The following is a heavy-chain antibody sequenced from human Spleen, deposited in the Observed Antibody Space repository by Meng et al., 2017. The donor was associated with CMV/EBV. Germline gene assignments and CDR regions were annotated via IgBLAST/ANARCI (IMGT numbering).Heavy chain of an antibody. CDR3: ARDSRYCSGTSCYSGDY. Sequence: ASVKVSCKASGYTFSSYYMHWVRQAPGQGLEWMGIMNPGDGRTSHAQKFQGRVTMTRDRSTSTAHMELSSLRSEDTAVYYCARDSRYCSGTSCYSGDYWGQGTLVTVSS. CDR1: GYTFSSYY. CDR2: MNPGDGRT. D-gene: IGHD2-15*01. J-gene: IGHJ4*02. V-gene: IGHV1-46*01.